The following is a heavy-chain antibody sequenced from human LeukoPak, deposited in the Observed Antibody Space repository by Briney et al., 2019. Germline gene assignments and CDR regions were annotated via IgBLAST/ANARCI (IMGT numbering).Heavy chain of an antibody. J-gene: IGHJ4*02. CDR2: IFYSGST. CDR3: ATRLHNHITILVQLHY. V-gene: IGHV4-39*07. CDR1: SGSISTSNYY. Sequence: PSETLSLTCTVSSGSISTSNYYWGWVRQPPGKALEWIGNIFYSGSTYYSPSLKSRVTISLDTSRNQFSLKLNSVTAADTAVYYCATRLHNHITILVQLHYWGQGTLVTVSS. D-gene: IGHD3-3*01.